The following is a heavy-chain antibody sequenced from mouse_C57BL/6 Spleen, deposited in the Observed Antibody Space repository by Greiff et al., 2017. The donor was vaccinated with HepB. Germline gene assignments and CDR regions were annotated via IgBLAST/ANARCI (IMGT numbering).Heavy chain of an antibody. D-gene: IGHD1-1*01. J-gene: IGHJ2*01. Sequence: LQQPGAELVRPGSSVKLSCKASGYTFTSYWMHWVKQRPIQGLEWIGNIDPSDSETHYNQKFKDKATLTVDKSSSTAYMQLSSLTSEDSAVYYCARDYGSSYYFDYWGQGTTLTVSS. V-gene: IGHV1-52*01. CDR1: GYTFTSYW. CDR3: ARDYGSSYYFDY. CDR2: IDPSDSET.